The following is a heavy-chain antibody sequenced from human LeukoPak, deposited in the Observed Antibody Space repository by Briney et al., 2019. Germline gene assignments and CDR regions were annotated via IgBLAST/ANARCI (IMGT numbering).Heavy chain of an antibody. D-gene: IGHD6-19*01. J-gene: IGHJ4*02. V-gene: IGHV3-48*03. CDR3: ARVPAVAGGN. CDR2: ISSSSSTI. CDR1: GFTFSSYE. Sequence: PGGSLRLSCAASGFTFSSYEMNWVRQAPGKGLEWVSYISSSSSTIYYADSVKGRFTISRDNAKNSLYLQMNSLRAEDTAVYYCARVPAVAGGNWGQGTLVTVSS.